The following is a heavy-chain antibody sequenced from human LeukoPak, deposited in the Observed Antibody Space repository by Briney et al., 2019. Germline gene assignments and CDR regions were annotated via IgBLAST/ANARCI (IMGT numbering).Heavy chain of an antibody. CDR3: ARVPGLRYFDWSSKNFMDV. CDR1: GGSFSGYY. CDR2: INHSGST. D-gene: IGHD3-9*01. V-gene: IGHV4-34*01. J-gene: IGHJ6*02. Sequence: SETLSLTCAVYGGSFSGYYWSWIRQPPGKGLEWIGEINHSGSTNYNPSLKSRVTISVDTSKNQFSLKLSSVTAAATAVYYCARVPGLRYFDWSSKNFMDVWGQGTTVTVSS.